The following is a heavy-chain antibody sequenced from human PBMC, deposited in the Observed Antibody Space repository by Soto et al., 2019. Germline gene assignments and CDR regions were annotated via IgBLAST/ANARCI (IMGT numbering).Heavy chain of an antibody. D-gene: IGHD3-10*01. J-gene: IGHJ4*02. Sequence: QVQLQESGPGLVKPSQTLSLTCTVSGGSISNKHYYWSWIRQSPGKGLEWIGHIYDSENTYNNPSLKNRGTISVDTSKNQFSLKLTSVTAADTAVYYCARGLGSEKVDSWGQGTLVTVSS. V-gene: IGHV4-30-4*01. CDR3: ARGLGSEKVDS. CDR1: GGSISNKHYY. CDR2: IYDSENT.